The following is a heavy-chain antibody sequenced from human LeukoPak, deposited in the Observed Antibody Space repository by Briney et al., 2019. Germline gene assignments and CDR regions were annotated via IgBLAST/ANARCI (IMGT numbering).Heavy chain of an antibody. CDR3: ARGGLSRWYYYGSGSHWFDP. D-gene: IGHD3-10*01. CDR2: ISTFNGNT. CDR1: GYAFSNYG. J-gene: IGHJ5*02. V-gene: IGHV1-18*01. Sequence: ASVKVSCKASGYAFSNYGLAWLRRAPGQGLQWLGWISTFNGNTSHAQILQDRVTMTTDTSTNTAYLELRSLRSDDTAVYYCARGGLSRWYYYGSGSHWFDPWGQGTLVTVSS.